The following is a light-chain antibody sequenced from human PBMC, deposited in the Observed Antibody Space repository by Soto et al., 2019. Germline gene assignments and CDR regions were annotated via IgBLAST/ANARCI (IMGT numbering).Light chain of an antibody. Sequence: QSALTQPASVSGSPGQSITISSTGNSSDIGGYNYVSWYQQHPGKAPNLMIYDVPYRPSGVSNRFSASKSGNTASLTISVLQAEDEADYYCASYASSNAVLFGGGTKVTVL. V-gene: IGLV2-14*03. CDR2: DVP. CDR1: SSDIGGYNY. CDR3: ASYASSNAVL. J-gene: IGLJ2*01.